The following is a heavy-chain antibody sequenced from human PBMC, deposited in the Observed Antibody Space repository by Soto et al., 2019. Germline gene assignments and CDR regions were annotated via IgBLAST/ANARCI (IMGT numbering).Heavy chain of an antibody. J-gene: IGHJ6*02. CDR1: GGTFSSYA. CDR3: ARETLTRTGTALVDDYYYYGMDV. V-gene: IGHV1-69*12. Sequence: QVQLVQSGAEVKKPGSSVKVSCKASGGTFSSYAISWVRQAPGQGLEWMGGIIPIFGTANYAQKFQGRVTITADESTSTAYMELSSLRSEDTAVYYCARETLTRTGTALVDDYYYYGMDVWGQGTTVTVSS. CDR2: IIPIFGTA. D-gene: IGHD5-18*01.